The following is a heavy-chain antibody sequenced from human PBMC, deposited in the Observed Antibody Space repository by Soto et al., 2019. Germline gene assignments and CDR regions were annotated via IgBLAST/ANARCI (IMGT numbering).Heavy chain of an antibody. CDR1: GGTFVGYF. J-gene: IGHJ4*02. CDR3: ARDFRYFPY. V-gene: IGHV4-34*01. Sequence: AETLSLTCAVYGGTFVGYFWTWVRQPPGKGLEWIGEIEHNGNNNINPALKSRVTMSVDTSKIQISLTLTSVTAADTAVYFCARDFRYFPYWGQGTLVTAPQ. D-gene: IGHD2-21*01. CDR2: IEHNGNN.